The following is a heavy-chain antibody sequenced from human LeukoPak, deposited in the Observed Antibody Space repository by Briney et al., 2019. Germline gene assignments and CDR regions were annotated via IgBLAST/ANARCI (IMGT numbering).Heavy chain of an antibody. D-gene: IGHD3-22*01. CDR3: ARGGAPYDSSGYYSISSVPYYFDY. J-gene: IGHJ4*02. CDR1: GFTFSSYW. Sequence: PGGSLRLSCAASGFTFSSYWMSWVRQAPGKGLEWVANIKQDGSEKYYVDSVKGRFTISRDNAKNSLYLQMNSLRAEDTAVYYCARGGAPYDSSGYYSISSVPYYFDYWGQGTLVTVSS. V-gene: IGHV3-7*01. CDR2: IKQDGSEK.